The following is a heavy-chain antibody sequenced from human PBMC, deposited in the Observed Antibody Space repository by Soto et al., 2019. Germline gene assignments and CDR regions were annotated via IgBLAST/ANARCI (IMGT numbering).Heavy chain of an antibody. D-gene: IGHD3-3*01. J-gene: IGHJ4*02. CDR3: AKVRSTSIFDVVSLFDY. V-gene: IGHV3-23*01. CDR1: GFTFSTYA. CDR2: ISGSGGSA. Sequence: ETLSLSCATSGFTFSTYAMSWVRQAPGKGLECVSTISGSGGSAYYADSVKGRFTISRDNSKKTVYLQMNSLRADDTAVYYCAKVRSTSIFDVVSLFDYWGQGTQVTVSS.